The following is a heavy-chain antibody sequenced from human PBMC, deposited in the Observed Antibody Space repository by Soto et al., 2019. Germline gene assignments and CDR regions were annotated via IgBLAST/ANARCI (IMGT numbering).Heavy chain of an antibody. CDR1: GGSVSGVDYF. CDR3: AREERKGIISWFDP. V-gene: IGHV4-30-4*01. CDR2: IYYTGIT. Sequence: PSETLSLTCTVSGGSVSGVDYFWSWIRQSPGKGLEWIGYIYYTGITHLNPSLKSRLTMAVDTYKNEFSLKLTSVSAADTAVYFCAREERKGIISWFDPWGQGTPVTVSS. D-gene: IGHD2-21*01. J-gene: IGHJ5*02.